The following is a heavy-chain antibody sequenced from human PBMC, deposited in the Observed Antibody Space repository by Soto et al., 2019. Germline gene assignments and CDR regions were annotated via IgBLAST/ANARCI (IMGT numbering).Heavy chain of an antibody. CDR3: AHGGGFGDYYYYYGMDV. V-gene: IGHV1-69*13. Sequence: GASVKVSCKASGGTISSYAISWVRQAPGQGLEWMGGIIPIFGTANYAQKFQGRVTITADESTSTAYMELSSLRSEDTAVYYCAHGGGFGDYYYYYGMDVWGQGTTVTVSS. CDR2: IIPIFGTA. CDR1: GGTISSYA. D-gene: IGHD3-10*01. J-gene: IGHJ6*01.